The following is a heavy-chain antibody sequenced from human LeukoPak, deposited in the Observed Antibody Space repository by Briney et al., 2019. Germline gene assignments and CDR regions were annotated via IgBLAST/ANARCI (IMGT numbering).Heavy chain of an antibody. D-gene: IGHD3-3*01. V-gene: IGHV3-43*02. CDR2: ISGDGGST. Sequence: GGSLRLSCAASGFTLDDYAMHWVRQAPGKGLEWVSLISGDGGSTYYADSVKGRFTISRDNSKNSLYLQMNSLRTEGTALYYCAKGSIFGVVIIETYFDYWGQGTLVTVSS. CDR3: AKGSIFGVVIIETYFDY. CDR1: GFTLDDYA. J-gene: IGHJ4*02.